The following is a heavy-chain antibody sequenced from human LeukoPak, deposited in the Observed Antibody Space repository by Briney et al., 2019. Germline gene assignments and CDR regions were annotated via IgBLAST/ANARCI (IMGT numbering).Heavy chain of an antibody. CDR1: GFTFSSYG. CDR2: LSYDGSSE. CDR3: AELGITMIGGV. D-gene: IGHD3-10*02. V-gene: IGHV3-30*18. Sequence: GRSLRLSCVASGFTFSSYGMHWVRQAPGKGLEWVAVLSYDGSSEYYADSVKGRFTISRDNSKNTLYLQMNSLRAEDTAVYYCAELGITMIGGVWGKGTTVTISS. J-gene: IGHJ6*04.